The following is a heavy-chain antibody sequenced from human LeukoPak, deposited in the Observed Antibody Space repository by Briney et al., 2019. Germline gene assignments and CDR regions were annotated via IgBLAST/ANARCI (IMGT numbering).Heavy chain of an antibody. V-gene: IGHV3-33*01. Sequence: GGSLRLSCAASGFTFSSYGMHWVRQAPGKGLEWVAVIWYDGSNKYYADSVKGRFTISRDNSKNTLYLQMNSLRAEDTAVYYCARDIGYDYVWGSYRYFDYCGQGTLVTVSS. D-gene: IGHD3-16*02. CDR3: ARDIGYDYVWGSYRYFDY. CDR1: GFTFSSYG. CDR2: IWYDGSNK. J-gene: IGHJ4*02.